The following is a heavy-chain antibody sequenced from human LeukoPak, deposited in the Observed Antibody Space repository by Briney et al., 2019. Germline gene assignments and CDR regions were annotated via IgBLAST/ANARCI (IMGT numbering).Heavy chain of an antibody. Sequence: PGGALRHSRAASRFTFSRYWMTSVGPAPGKGREWVANIKEDGREEHCVGSVRGRFTISRDTANTSLYLQMDSLRDEDTAIYYCARSSFSSGWYEPYYFDDWGQRTLVTAYS. V-gene: IGHV3-7*01. D-gene: IGHD6-19*01. J-gene: IGHJ4*01. CDR2: IKEDGREE. CDR3: ARSSFSSGWYEPYYFDD. CDR1: RFTFSRYW.